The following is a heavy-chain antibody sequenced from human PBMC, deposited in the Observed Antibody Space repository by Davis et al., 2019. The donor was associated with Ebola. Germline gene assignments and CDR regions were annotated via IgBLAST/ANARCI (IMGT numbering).Heavy chain of an antibody. Sequence: PGGSLRLSCAASGFTFSSYGIHWVRQAPGKGLEWVAVISYDGSNKYYADSVKGRFTISRDNSKNTLYLQMNSLRAEDTAVYYCAKDLYCGGDCYWGQGTLVTVSS. J-gene: IGHJ4*02. D-gene: IGHD2-21*01. CDR1: GFTFSSYG. CDR3: AKDLYCGGDCY. CDR2: ISYDGSNK. V-gene: IGHV3-30*18.